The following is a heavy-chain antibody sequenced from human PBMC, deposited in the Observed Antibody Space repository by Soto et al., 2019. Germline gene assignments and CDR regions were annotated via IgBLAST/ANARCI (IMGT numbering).Heavy chain of an antibody. Sequence: GGSLRLSCAASGFTFSSYAMSWVRQAPGKGLEWVSAISGSGGSTYYADSVKGRFTISRDNSKNTLYLQMNSLRAEDTAVYYCVGGGLEWLSYYYYMDVWGKGTTVTVSS. D-gene: IGHD3-3*01. CDR1: GFTFSSYA. V-gene: IGHV3-23*01. CDR3: VGGGLEWLSYYYYMDV. CDR2: ISGSGGST. J-gene: IGHJ6*03.